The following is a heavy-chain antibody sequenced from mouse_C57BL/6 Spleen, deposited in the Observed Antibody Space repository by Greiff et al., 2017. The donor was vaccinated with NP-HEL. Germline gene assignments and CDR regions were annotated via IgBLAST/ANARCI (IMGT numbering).Heavy chain of an antibody. Sequence: QVHVKQSGAELVKPGASVKISCKASGYAFSSYWMNWVKQRPGKGLEWIGQIYPGDGDTNYNGKFKGKATLTADKSSSTAYMQLSSLTSEDSAVYFCAREGGTRFAYWGQGTLVTVSA. CDR1: GYAFSSYW. D-gene: IGHD3-3*01. CDR3: AREGGTRFAY. J-gene: IGHJ3*01. CDR2: IYPGDGDT. V-gene: IGHV1-80*01.